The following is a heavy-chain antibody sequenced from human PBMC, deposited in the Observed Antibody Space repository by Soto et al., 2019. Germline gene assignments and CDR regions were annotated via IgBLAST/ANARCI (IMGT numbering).Heavy chain of an antibody. D-gene: IGHD4-17*01. V-gene: IGHV3-9*01. J-gene: IGHJ4*02. CDR1: GFTFDDYA. CDR3: AKDSSVWDDDYGDYGRELRSIFDY. CDR2: ISWNSGSI. Sequence: DVQLVESGGGLVQPGRSLRLSCAASGFTFDDYAMHWVRQAPGKGLEWVSGISWNSGSIGYADSVKGRFTISRDNAKNSLYLQMNSLRAEDTALYYCAKDSSVWDDDYGDYGRELRSIFDYWGQGTLVTVSS.